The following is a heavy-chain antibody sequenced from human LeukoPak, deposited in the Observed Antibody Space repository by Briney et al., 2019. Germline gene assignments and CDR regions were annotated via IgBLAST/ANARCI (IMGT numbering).Heavy chain of an antibody. CDR1: GFTLSSYW. V-gene: IGHV3-74*01. CDR3: VRDSGSSEFYFDY. J-gene: IGHJ4*02. Sequence: GGSLRLSCAASGFTLSSYWMHWVRQAPGKGLVWVSRISSDGTSTSYADFVKGRFTISRDNAKNTLYLQMNSLRAEDTAVYYCVRDSGSSEFYFDYWGQGTLVTVSS. D-gene: IGHD1-26*01. CDR2: ISSDGTST.